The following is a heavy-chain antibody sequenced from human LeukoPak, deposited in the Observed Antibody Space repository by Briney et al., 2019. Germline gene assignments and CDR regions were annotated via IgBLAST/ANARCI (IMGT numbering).Heavy chain of an antibody. V-gene: IGHV3-7*01. J-gene: IGHJ3*02. CDR1: GFTFSSYW. D-gene: IGHD5-24*01. CDR3: ARARDGYNWGAFDI. Sequence: GGSLRLSSAASGFTFSSYWMSWVRRAPGKGLEWEANIKQDGSEKYYVDSVKGRFTISRDNAKNSLYLQMNSLRAEDTAVYYCARARDGYNWGAFDIWGQGTMVTVSS. CDR2: IKQDGSEK.